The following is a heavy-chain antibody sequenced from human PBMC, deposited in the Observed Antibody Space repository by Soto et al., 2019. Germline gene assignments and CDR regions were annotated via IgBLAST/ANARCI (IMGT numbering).Heavy chain of an antibody. CDR2: IYHSGMA. J-gene: IGHJ4*02. CDR1: GTSISSTFW. Sequence: VQLRQSGSGLVKPSGTLSLTCFVSGTSISSTFWWTWVRQAPGKGLEWIGEIYHSGMAKYNPSLKSRVTISVDKSSNQFSLTLTYVTAADTAMYYCATLPPRIVVVMSPFPSWGQGTPVTVSS. CDR3: ATLPPRIVVVMSPFPS. V-gene: IGHV4-4*02. D-gene: IGHD2-21*01.